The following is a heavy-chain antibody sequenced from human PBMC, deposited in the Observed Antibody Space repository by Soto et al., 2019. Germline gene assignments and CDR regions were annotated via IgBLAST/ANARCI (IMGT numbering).Heavy chain of an antibody. V-gene: IGHV1-69*02. CDR2: INPILGIA. CDR1: GGTFSSYT. CDR3: LNIPHY. Sequence: QVQLVQSGAEVKKPGSSVKVSCKASGGTFSSYTITWVRQAPGQGLEWMGRINPILGIANYAQKFQGRVTITADKSTGTAYIELSSLRSEDTAVYYCLNIPHYWGQGTLVTVSS. J-gene: IGHJ4*02.